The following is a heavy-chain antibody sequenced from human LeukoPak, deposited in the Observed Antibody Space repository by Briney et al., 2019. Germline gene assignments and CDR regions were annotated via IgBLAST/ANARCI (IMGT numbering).Heavy chain of an antibody. CDR2: ISSIGSTI. D-gene: IGHD6-13*01. CDR3: ARARIAPTDAFDI. Sequence: GGSLRLSCAASGFTFSDYYMSWIRQAPGKGLEGVSYISSIGSTIYYAESLKGKLTIARNNGKNSLYLQTNSLRAEETAVYYCARARIAPTDAFDIWGQGTMVTVSS. V-gene: IGHV3-11*01. CDR1: GFTFSDYY. J-gene: IGHJ3*02.